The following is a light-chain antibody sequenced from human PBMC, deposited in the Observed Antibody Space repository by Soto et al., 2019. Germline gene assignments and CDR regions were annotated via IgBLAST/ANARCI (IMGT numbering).Light chain of an antibody. V-gene: IGKV1-5*03. CDR1: QTIISW. CDR2: KAS. J-gene: IGKJ1*01. Sequence: IQLTQSPSSLSASVGDRVTITCRASQTIISWLAWYQQKPGKAPKLXIYKASTLKSGVPSRFSGSGSGTEFTLTISSLQPDDFATYDCQHYNSYSEAFGQGTQVDIK. CDR3: QHYNSYSEA.